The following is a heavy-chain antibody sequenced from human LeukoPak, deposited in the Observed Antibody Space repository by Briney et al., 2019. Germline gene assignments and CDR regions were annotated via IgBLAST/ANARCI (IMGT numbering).Heavy chain of an antibody. CDR1: GFTLSSYG. D-gene: IGHD4-23*01. Sequence: GGSLRLSCAASGFTLSSYGMHWVRQAPGKGLEWVAFIRYDGSNKYYADSVKGRFTISRDNSKNTLYLQMNSLRAEDTAVYYCARGANGGNSGYYYYGMDVWAKGPRSPSP. CDR3: ARGANGGNSGYYYYGMDV. V-gene: IGHV3-30*02. CDR2: IRYDGSNK. J-gene: IGHJ6*02.